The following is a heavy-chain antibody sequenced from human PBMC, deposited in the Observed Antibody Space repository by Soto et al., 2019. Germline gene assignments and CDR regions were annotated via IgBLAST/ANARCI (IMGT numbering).Heavy chain of an antibody. CDR2: IRSSSSII. CDR3: ARESPISGNTWFDI. Sequence: PGGSLRLSCAASGFTFSSYSMNWVRQAPGKGLEWVSYIRSSSSIIFYADSVKGRFTISRENSKTSLYLQMSSRRDEDTSVYYCARESPISGNTWFDIWGQGTLVTVSS. J-gene: IGHJ4*02. D-gene: IGHD1-7*01. V-gene: IGHV3-48*02. CDR1: GFTFSSYS.